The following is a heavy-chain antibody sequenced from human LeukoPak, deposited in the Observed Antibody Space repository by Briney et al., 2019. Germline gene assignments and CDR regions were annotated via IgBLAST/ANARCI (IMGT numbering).Heavy chain of an antibody. CDR3: ARDLTWDRGAGLAAAGMVDY. CDR1: GFTFSSYG. CDR2: IWYDGSNK. J-gene: IGHJ4*02. D-gene: IGHD6-13*01. V-gene: IGHV3-33*01. Sequence: QPGGSLRLSCAASGFTFSSYGMHWVRQAPGKGLEWVAVIWYDGSNKYYADSVKGRFTISRDNSKNTLYLQMNSLRAEDTAVYYCARDLTWDRGAGLAAAGMVDYWGQGTLVTVSS.